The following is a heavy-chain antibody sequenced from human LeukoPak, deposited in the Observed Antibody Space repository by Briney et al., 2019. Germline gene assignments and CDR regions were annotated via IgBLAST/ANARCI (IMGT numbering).Heavy chain of an antibody. CDR2: TYPGDSDT. CDR1: GYSFTSYW. J-gene: IGHJ6*03. D-gene: IGHD1-7*01. Sequence: GESLKISCKGSGYSFTSYWIGWVRQMPGKGLEWMGITYPGDSDTRYSPSFQGQVTISADKSISTAYLQWSSLKASDTAMYYCARQTRASRYYYYYMDVWGKGTTVTVSS. CDR3: ARQTRASRYYYYYMDV. V-gene: IGHV5-51*01.